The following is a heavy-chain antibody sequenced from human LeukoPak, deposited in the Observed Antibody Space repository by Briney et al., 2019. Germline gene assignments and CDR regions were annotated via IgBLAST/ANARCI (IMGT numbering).Heavy chain of an antibody. CDR1: DFTFSAYA. Sequence: NPGGSLRLSCAASDFTFSAYAMTWARQAPGKGLEWVSSISSSSSYIYYADSVKGRFTISRDNAKNSLYLQMNSLRAEDTAVYYCARDSRLQWLTHKFDYWGQGTLVTVSS. CDR3: ARDSRLQWLTHKFDY. J-gene: IGHJ4*02. V-gene: IGHV3-21*01. D-gene: IGHD6-19*01. CDR2: ISSSSSYI.